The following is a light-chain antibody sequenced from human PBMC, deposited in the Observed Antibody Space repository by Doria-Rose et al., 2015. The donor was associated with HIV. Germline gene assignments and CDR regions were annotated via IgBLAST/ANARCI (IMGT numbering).Light chain of an antibody. CDR1: QSFSSTY. CDR3: HQYGTSWT. CDR2: DGS. V-gene: IGKV3-20*01. J-gene: IGKJ1*01. Sequence: TQSPATLSLSPGERATLSCRASQSFSSTYLAWYQQQPGQAPSLLIYDGSTRATGIPDRFSASGSGTDFTLTINRLEPEDFALYYCHQYGTSWTFGQGTKVEI.